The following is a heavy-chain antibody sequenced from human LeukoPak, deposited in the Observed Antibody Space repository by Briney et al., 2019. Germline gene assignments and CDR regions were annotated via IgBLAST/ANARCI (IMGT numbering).Heavy chain of an antibody. J-gene: IGHJ5*02. Sequence: SETLSLTCTVSGGSISSGSYYWSWIRQPAGKGLEWIGNISTTGNTNHNPSLKSRVTISVDTSKNQFSLKLSSVTAADTAVYYCARGGMIKVDPWGQGTLVTVSS. D-gene: IGHD3-16*01. CDR1: GGSISSGSYY. CDR3: ARGGMIKVDP. V-gene: IGHV4-61*09. CDR2: ISTTGNT.